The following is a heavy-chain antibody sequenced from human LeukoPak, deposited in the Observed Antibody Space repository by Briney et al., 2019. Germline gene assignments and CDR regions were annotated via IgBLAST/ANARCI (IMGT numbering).Heavy chain of an antibody. V-gene: IGHV1-2*02. Sequence: ASVKVSCKASGYTFSDYYMHWVRQAPGQGLEWMGWINPNSGGTNYAQKFQGRVTMTRDTSISTAYMELSRLRSDDTAVYYCARSHGYDFWSGYYSDHMYYFDYWGQGTLVTVSS. D-gene: IGHD3-3*01. CDR2: INPNSGGT. J-gene: IGHJ4*02. CDR1: GYTFSDYY. CDR3: ARSHGYDFWSGYYSDHMYYFDY.